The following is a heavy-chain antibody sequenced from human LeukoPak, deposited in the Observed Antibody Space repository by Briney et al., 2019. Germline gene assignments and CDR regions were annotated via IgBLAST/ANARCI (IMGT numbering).Heavy chain of an antibody. CDR3: ARGYCSGGSCVPFDY. CDR2: INPSGGST. CDR1: GYTFTSYY. Sequence: GASVKVSCKASGYTFTSYYMHWVRQAPGQGLEWMGIINPSGGSTSYAQKFQGRVTMTRDMSTSTVYMELSSLRSEDTAVYYCARGYCSGGSCVPFDYWGQGTLVTVSS. J-gene: IGHJ4*02. D-gene: IGHD2-15*01. V-gene: IGHV1-46*01.